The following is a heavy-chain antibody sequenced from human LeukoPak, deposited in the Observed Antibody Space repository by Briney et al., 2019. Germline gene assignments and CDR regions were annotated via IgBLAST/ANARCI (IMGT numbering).Heavy chain of an antibody. Sequence: GGSLRLSCAASGFTFSSYEMNWVRQAPGKGLEWVAVMSFNGATAFYADSVKGRFTISRDNSKNTLYLEMNDLRGEDTAVYYCAKEIQIFNSGWLFDSWGQGTLVTVSS. J-gene: IGHJ4*02. CDR3: AKEIQIFNSGWLFDS. CDR1: GFTFSSYE. D-gene: IGHD5-12*01. V-gene: IGHV3-30*18. CDR2: MSFNGATA.